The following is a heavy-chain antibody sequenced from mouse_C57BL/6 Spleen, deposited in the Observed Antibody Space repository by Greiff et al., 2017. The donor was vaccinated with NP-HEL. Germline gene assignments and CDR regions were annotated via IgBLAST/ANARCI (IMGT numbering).Heavy chain of an antibody. D-gene: IGHD1-1*01. V-gene: IGHV1-81*01. Sequence: VQLQQSGAELARPGASVKLSCKASGYTFTSYGISWVKQRTGQGLEWIGEIYPRSGNTYYNEKFKGKATLTADKSSSTAYMELRSLTSEDSAVYFCARVRDYGSSFWYFDVWGTGTTVTVSS. CDR1: GYTFTSYG. J-gene: IGHJ1*03. CDR3: ARVRDYGSSFWYFDV. CDR2: IYPRSGNT.